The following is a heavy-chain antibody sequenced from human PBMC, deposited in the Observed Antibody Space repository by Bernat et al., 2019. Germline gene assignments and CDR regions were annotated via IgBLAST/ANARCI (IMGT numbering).Heavy chain of an antibody. V-gene: IGHV1-69*08. Sequence: QVQLVQSGAEVKKPGSSVKVSCKASGGTFSSYTISWVRQAPGQGLEWMGRIIPILGIANYAQKFQGRVTITADKPASTAYMELSSLRSEDTAVYDCAGDNHRSGGYLARNYYYYGMDVGGQGTTVTVSS. D-gene: IGHD3-10*01. CDR2: IIPILGIA. CDR1: GGTFSSYT. CDR3: AGDNHRSGGYLARNYYYYGMDV. J-gene: IGHJ6*02.